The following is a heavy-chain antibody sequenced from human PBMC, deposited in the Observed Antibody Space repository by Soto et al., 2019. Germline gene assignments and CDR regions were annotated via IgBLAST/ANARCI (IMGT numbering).Heavy chain of an antibody. V-gene: IGHV3-33*01. Sequence: QVQLVESGGGVVQPGRSLRLSCAASGFTFSSYGMHWVRQAPGKGLEWVAVIWYDGSNKYYADSVKGRFTISRDNSKNTLDLQMNSLRAEDTAVYYCARDPQLLWFGEPGDYWGQGTLVTVSS. D-gene: IGHD3-10*01. J-gene: IGHJ4*02. CDR1: GFTFSSYG. CDR2: IWYDGSNK. CDR3: ARDPQLLWFGEPGDY.